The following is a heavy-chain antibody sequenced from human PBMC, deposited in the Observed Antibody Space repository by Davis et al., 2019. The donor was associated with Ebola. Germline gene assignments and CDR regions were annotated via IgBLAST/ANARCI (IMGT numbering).Heavy chain of an antibody. CDR3: ARLFASEWLDGFNWFDP. D-gene: IGHD6-19*01. V-gene: IGHV4-39*01. CDR1: GGSISSSSYY. CDR2: IYYSGST. Sequence: MPSETLSLTCTVSGGSISSSSYYWGWIRQPPGKGLEWIGSIYYSGSTYYNPSLKSRVTISVDTSKNQFSLKLSSVTAADTAVYYCARLFASEWLDGFNWFDPWGQGTLVTVSS. J-gene: IGHJ5*02.